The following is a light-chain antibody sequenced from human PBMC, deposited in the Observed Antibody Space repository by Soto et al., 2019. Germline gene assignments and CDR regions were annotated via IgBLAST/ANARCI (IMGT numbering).Light chain of an antibody. Sequence: QSALTQPASVSGSPGQSITVSCTGTTSDIGSYNYVSWYQQHPGKAPKLIIYEVNNRPSGISNRFSGSKSGSAASLTISGLQAEDEADYYCASFTTSSTRVFGTGTRSPS. J-gene: IGLJ1*01. CDR1: TSDIGSYNY. V-gene: IGLV2-14*01. CDR3: ASFTTSSTRV. CDR2: EVN.